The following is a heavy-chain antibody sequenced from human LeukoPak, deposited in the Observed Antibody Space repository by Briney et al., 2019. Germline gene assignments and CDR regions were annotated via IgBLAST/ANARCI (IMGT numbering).Heavy chain of an antibody. CDR1: GFTFNNYN. Sequence: GGSLRLSCAASGFTFNNYNMNWVRQAPGKGLEWVSYITSGSATIYYTDSVKGRFTISKDNAQKSVYLQMDSLRAEDTAVYYCAKDSRYSGSYTYFDYWGQGTLVTVSS. CDR3: AKDSRYSGSYTYFDY. CDR2: ITSGSATI. V-gene: IGHV3-48*04. J-gene: IGHJ4*02. D-gene: IGHD1-26*01.